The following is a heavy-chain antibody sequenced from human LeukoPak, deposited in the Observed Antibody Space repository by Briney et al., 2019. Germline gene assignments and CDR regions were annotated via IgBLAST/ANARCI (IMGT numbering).Heavy chain of an antibody. Sequence: ASVKVSCKASGYTFTDYYMHWVRQAPGQGLEWMGIINPSGGSTSYAQKFQGRVTMTRDTSTSTVYMELSSLRSEDTAVYYCAREPVGTIFGVVIRNWFDPWGQGTLVTVSS. CDR2: INPSGGST. J-gene: IGHJ5*02. D-gene: IGHD3-3*01. V-gene: IGHV1-46*01. CDR3: AREPVGTIFGVVIRNWFDP. CDR1: GYTFTDYY.